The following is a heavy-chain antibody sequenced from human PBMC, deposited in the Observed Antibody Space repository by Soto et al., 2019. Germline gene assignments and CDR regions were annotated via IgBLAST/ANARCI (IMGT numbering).Heavy chain of an antibody. J-gene: IGHJ6*02. CDR1: GYTFTSYG. CDR3: ARDQCGGSGGSCYRSYYYYGMDV. D-gene: IGHD2-15*01. V-gene: IGHV1-18*01. Sequence: GASVKVSCKASGYTFTSYGISWARQAPGQGLEWMGWISAYNGNTNYAQKLQGRVTMTTDTSTSTAYMELRSLRSDDTAVYYCARDQCGGSGGSCYRSYYYYGMDVWGQGTTVTVSS. CDR2: ISAYNGNT.